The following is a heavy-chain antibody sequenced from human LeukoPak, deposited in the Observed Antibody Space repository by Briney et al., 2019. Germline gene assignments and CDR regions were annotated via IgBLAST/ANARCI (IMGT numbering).Heavy chain of an antibody. CDR2: INSNSGST. CDR1: GYTFTDYY. Sequence: GASVKVPCKASGYTFTDYYVHRVRQAPGQGLEWMGWINSNSGSTSYAQNFQGRVTMTRDTSISTLHVELSSLRSDDTAVYYCARARVYSSGWNFDYWGQGTLVTVSS. J-gene: IGHJ4*02. D-gene: IGHD6-19*01. CDR3: ARARVYSSGWNFDY. V-gene: IGHV1-2*02.